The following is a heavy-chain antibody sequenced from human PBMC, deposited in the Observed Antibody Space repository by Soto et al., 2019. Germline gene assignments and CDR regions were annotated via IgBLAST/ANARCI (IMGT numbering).Heavy chain of an antibody. CDR3: ARVYGDYVAFDY. D-gene: IGHD4-17*01. V-gene: IGHV4-34*01. CDR1: GGSFSGYY. J-gene: IGHJ4*02. Sequence: PSETLSLTCAVYGGSFSGYYWSWIRQPPGKGLEWIGEINHSGSTNYNPSLKSRVTISVDKSKNQFSLKLTSVTAADTAVYFCARVYGDYVAFDYWGQGTQVTVSS. CDR2: INHSGST.